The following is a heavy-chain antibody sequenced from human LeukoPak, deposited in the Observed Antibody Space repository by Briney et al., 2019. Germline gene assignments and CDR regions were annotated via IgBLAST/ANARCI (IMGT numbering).Heavy chain of an antibody. J-gene: IGHJ4*02. CDR2: IYHSGST. D-gene: IGHD2-2*01. Sequence: SETLSLTCTVSGGSISSGGYYWSWIRQPPGKGLEWIGYIYHSGSTYYNPSLKSRVTISVDRSKNQFSLKPSSVTAADTAVYYCARGLVVPAANNAFDIWGQGTLVTVSS. V-gene: IGHV4-30-2*01. CDR3: ARGLVVPAANNAFDI. CDR1: GGSISSGGYY.